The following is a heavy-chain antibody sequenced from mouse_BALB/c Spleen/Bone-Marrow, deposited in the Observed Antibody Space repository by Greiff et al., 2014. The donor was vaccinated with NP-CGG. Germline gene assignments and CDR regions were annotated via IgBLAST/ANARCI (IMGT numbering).Heavy chain of an antibody. D-gene: IGHD2-1*01. CDR1: GYSFTGYY. CDR2: ISCYNGAT. J-gene: IGHJ3*01. CDR3: VKGVYGNPFAY. Sequence: LVKTGASVKISCKASGYSFTGYYMHCVQQSHGKSLEWIGYISCYNGATSYNQKFKGKAAFTVDTSSSTAYMQFNSLTSEDSAVYYCVKGVYGNPFAYWGQGTLVTVSA. V-gene: IGHV1S34*01.